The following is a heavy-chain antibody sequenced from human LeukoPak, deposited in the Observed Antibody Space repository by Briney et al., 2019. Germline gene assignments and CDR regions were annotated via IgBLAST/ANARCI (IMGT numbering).Heavy chain of an antibody. CDR1: GYTFTDYT. J-gene: IGHJ4*02. V-gene: IGHV1-3*01. D-gene: IGHD3-22*01. Sequence: GASVKVSCTASGYTFTDYTIHWLRQAPGQRLDWMGWINGGSGNTKYSPEFQGRVTITRDTSASTAYMELSSLRSEDTAVYYCANPRYDSSGYYYVDWGQGTLVTVSS. CDR2: INGGSGNT. CDR3: ANPRYDSSGYYYVD.